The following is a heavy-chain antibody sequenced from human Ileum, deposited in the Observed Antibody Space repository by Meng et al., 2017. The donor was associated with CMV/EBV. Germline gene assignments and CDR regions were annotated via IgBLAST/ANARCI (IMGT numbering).Heavy chain of an antibody. CDR3: ARGQTVRGFEY. V-gene: IGHV4-4*07. CDR2: LYTGGPT. J-gene: IGHJ4*02. CDR1: SPAISPDY. D-gene: IGHD3-10*01. Sequence: QADPREPGPALVKPSETLSLTCMVSSPAISPDYWTWIRQPAGKGLECIGRLYTGGPTDYNPSLKSRVTMSVDTSKNQFFLNLSSVTAADTAVYYCARGQTVRGFEYWGLGILVTVSS.